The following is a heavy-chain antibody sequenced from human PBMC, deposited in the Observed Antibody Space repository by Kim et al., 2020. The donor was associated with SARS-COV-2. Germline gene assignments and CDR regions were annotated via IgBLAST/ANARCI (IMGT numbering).Heavy chain of an antibody. CDR1: GFTFSSYS. V-gene: IGHV3-48*02. J-gene: IGHJ4*02. CDR3: ARARVLRYFDWLLRAYYFDY. CDR2: ISSSSSTI. D-gene: IGHD3-9*01. Sequence: GGSLRLSCAASGFTFSSYSMNWVRQAPGKGLEWVSYISSSSSTIYYADSVKGRFTISRDNAKHSLYLQMNSLRDEDTAVYYCARARVLRYFDWLLRAYYFDYWGQGTLVTVSS.